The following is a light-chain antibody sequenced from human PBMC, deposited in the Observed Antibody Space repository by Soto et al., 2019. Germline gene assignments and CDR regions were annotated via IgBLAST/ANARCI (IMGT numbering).Light chain of an antibody. CDR1: SSDVGGYNS. CDR2: DVT. Sequence: QSALAQPPSASGSPRQSVTISCTGTSSDVGGYNSVSWYQHHPGKAPKLMIYDVTKRPSGVPGRFSGSKSGNTASLTVSGLQAEDEADYYCSSYAGSNNVIFGGGTQLTVL. CDR3: SSYAGSNNVI. V-gene: IGLV2-8*01. J-gene: IGLJ2*01.